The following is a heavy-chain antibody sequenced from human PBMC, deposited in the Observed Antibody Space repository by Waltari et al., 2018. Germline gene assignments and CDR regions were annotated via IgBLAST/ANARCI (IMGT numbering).Heavy chain of an antibody. D-gene: IGHD6-19*01. CDR1: GYTLTELS. CDR3: ATLGYSSGWYRYYFDY. V-gene: IGHV1-24*01. CDR2: FDPEDGET. J-gene: IGHJ4*02. Sequence: QVQLVQSGAEVKKPGASVKVSCKVSGYTLTELSMHWVRQAPGKGLEWRGGFDPEDGETIYAQKFQGRVTMTEDTSTATAYMELSSLRSEDTAVYYCATLGYSSGWYRYYFDYWGQGTLVTVSS.